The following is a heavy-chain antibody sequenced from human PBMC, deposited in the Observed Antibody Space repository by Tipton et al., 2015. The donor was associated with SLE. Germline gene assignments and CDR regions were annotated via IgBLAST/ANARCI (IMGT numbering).Heavy chain of an antibody. CDR3: ARERIEEYGGKENWIDP. CDR1: GGSFSGYY. V-gene: IGHV4-34*01. D-gene: IGHD4/OR15-4a*01. CDR2: LNHSGST. Sequence: LRLSCAVYGGSFSGYYWSWLRQSPGKGLEWIGELNHSGSTNYNPSLKSRVTISVDRSNNQFSLNLSSVTAADTAVYYCARERIEEYGGKENWIDPWGQGTLVTVSS. J-gene: IGHJ5*02.